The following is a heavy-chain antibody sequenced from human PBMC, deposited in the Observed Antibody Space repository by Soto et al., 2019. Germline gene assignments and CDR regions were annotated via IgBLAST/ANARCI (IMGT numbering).Heavy chain of an antibody. CDR2: IYPGDSGT. CDR3: ARLAYCGGDCYSPYYYGMDV. D-gene: IGHD2-21*02. J-gene: IGHJ6*02. V-gene: IGHV5-51*01. CDR1: GYSFTSYW. Sequence: PGESLKISCKGSGYSFTSYWIGWVRQMPGKGLEWMGIIYPGDSGTRYSPSFQGQVTISADKSISTAYLQWSSLKASDTAMYYCARLAYCGGDCYSPYYYGMDVWGQGTTVTVSS.